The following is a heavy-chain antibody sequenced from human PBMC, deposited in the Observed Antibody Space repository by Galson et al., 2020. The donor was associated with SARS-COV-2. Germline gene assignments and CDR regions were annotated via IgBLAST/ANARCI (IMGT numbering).Heavy chain of an antibody. CDR2: ISAYSGNT. V-gene: IGHV1-18*01. Sequence: ASVKVSCKASGYTFTSYGISWVRQAPGQGLEWMGWISAYSGNTNNAQKLQGRVTKTPDTSTSTAYMELRSLKSDDTAVYFCARDRASSYDFWNGYYQTMGDYWGQGTLVTVSS. D-gene: IGHD3-3*01. CDR1: GYTFTSYG. CDR3: ARDRASSYDFWNGYYQTMGDY. J-gene: IGHJ4*02.